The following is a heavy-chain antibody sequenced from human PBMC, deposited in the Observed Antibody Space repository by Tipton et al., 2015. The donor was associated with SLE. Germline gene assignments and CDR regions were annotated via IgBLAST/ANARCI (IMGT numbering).Heavy chain of an antibody. Sequence: TLSLTCTVSGGSISSSSYYWGWIRQPPGKGLEWIGCIYYSGSTYYNPSLKSRVTISVDTSKNQFSLKLSSVTAADTAVYYCARGRRSIAARRGPAFDYWGQGTLVTVSS. D-gene: IGHD6-6*01. J-gene: IGHJ4*02. CDR1: GGSISSSSYY. CDR3: ARGRRSIAARRGPAFDY. V-gene: IGHV4-39*07. CDR2: IYYSGST.